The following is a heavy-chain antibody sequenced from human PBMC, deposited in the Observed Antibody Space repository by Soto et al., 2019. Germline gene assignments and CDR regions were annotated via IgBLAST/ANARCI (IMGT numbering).Heavy chain of an antibody. D-gene: IGHD1-7*01. V-gene: IGHV1-18*04. CDR2: ISACNGNT. CDR1: GHPFTSYG. Sequence: EASVKVSCKASGHPFTSYGTSSVREAPGQGLEWIGWISACNGNTNYAQKLQGRVTMHTDTCTSTAYMELRRLRSDDTAVYYCARATYNWNYGSLWFGESPIANFDYWGQGTLVTVSS. CDR3: ARATYNWNYGSLWFGESPIANFDY. J-gene: IGHJ4*02.